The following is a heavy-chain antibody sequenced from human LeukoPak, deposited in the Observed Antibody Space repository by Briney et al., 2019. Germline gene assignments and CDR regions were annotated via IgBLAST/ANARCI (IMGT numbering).Heavy chain of an antibody. CDR3: AKNRLALYCFDY. CDR1: GSTFSSYA. J-gene: IGHJ4*02. CDR2: INGSGGST. D-gene: IGHD6-19*01. Sequence: PGGSLRLSCAASGSTFSSYAMSWVRQAPGKGLEWVSAINGSGGSTYYAGSVKGRFTISRDNSKNTLYLQMNSLRAEDTAVYYCAKNRLALYCFDYWGQGTLVTVSS. V-gene: IGHV3-23*01.